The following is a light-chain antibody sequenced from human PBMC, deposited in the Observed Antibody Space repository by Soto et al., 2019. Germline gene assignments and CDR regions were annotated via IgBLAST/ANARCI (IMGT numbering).Light chain of an antibody. CDR1: QNIGGW. V-gene: IGKV1-5*01. CDR3: QQYNSYWT. CDR2: DAS. Sequence: DIQITQSPSTLSASVGDRVAITCLASQNIGGWLAWYQQKPGKAPKFLIFDASSLESGVPSRFSGSGSGTEFTLTISSLQPDDFATYYCQQYNSYWTFGQGTKVDIK. J-gene: IGKJ1*01.